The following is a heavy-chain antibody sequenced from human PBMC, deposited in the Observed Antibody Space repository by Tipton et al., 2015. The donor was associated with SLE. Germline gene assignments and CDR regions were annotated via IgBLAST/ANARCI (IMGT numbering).Heavy chain of an antibody. Sequence: SLRLSCAASGFTFSIYAMHWVRQPPGKVLECVAVISYDGSNKYYADSVKGRFTISRDNSKNTLYLQMNSLRAEDTAVYYCAREGDWNYVGPFDYWGQGTLVTVSS. V-gene: IGHV3-30*04. CDR2: ISYDGSNK. J-gene: IGHJ4*02. CDR3: AREGDWNYVGPFDY. D-gene: IGHD1-7*01. CDR1: GFTFSIYA.